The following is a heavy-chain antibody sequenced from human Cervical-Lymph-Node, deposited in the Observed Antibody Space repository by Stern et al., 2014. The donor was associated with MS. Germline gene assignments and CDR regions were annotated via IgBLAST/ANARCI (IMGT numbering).Heavy chain of an antibody. CDR3: VIAGTIFGVVVQFDP. V-gene: IGHV4-39*01. CDR2: IYYSGST. CDR1: GGSISSSSYY. D-gene: IGHD3-3*01. Sequence: VQLVESGPGLVKPSETLSLTCTVSGGSISSSSYYWGWIRQPPGKGLEWIGSIYYSGSTYYNPSLKSRVTISVDTSKNQFSLKLSSGTAADTAVYYCVIAGTIFGVVVQFDPWGQGTLVTVSS. J-gene: IGHJ5*02.